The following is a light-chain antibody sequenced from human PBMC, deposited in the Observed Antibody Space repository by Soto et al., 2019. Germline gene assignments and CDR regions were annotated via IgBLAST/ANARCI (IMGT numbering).Light chain of an antibody. J-gene: IGKJ4*01. CDR1: QSISSW. Sequence: DIQMTQSPSTLSASVGDRVTITCRASQSISSWLAWYQQKPGKAPKLLIYKASSLESGVPSRFSGSGSGTEFTLTISSLQPDDFATYYCQQSFNTLVTFGGGTKVEIK. CDR2: KAS. CDR3: QQSFNTLVT. V-gene: IGKV1-5*03.